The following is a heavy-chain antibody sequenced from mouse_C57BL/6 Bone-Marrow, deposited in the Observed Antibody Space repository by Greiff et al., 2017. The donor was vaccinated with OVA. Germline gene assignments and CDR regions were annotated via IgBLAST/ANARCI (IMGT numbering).Heavy chain of an antibody. CDR3: ARKAYSNYPFAY. D-gene: IGHD2-5*01. CDR1: GFSLSTFGMG. V-gene: IGHV8-8*01. Sequence: QVTLKVSGPGILQPSQTLSLTCSFSGFSLSTFGMGVGWIRQPSGKGLEWLAHIWWDDDKYYNPALKSRLTISKDTSKNQRFLMVANLDTAGTATYYCARKAYSNYPFAYWGQGTLVTVSA. J-gene: IGHJ3*01. CDR2: IWWDDDK.